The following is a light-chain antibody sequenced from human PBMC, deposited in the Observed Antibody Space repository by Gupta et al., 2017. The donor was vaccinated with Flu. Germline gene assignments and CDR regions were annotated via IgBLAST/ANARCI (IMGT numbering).Light chain of an antibody. CDR1: S. CDR3: QKFNGAPLS. CDR2: AAS. Sequence: SLAWYQHKPGKGPSLLIYAASTLHSGVPSRFRGSVSGTEFTLTISSLQPEDFATYYCQKFNGAPLSFGGGIKVEI. V-gene: IGKV1-27*01. J-gene: IGKJ4*01.